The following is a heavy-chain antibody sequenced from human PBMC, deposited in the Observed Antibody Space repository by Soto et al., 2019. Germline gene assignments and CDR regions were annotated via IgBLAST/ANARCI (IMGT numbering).Heavy chain of an antibody. J-gene: IGHJ5*02. CDR2: INAGNGNT. Sequence: GASVKVSCKASGYTLTSYAMQWVRQAPGQRLEWMGWINAGNGNTKYSQKFQGRVTMTTDTSTSTAYMELRSLRSDDTAVYYCARGVGSGSYYNQYNWFDPWGQGTQVTVSS. D-gene: IGHD3-10*01. CDR3: ARGVGSGSYYNQYNWFDP. V-gene: IGHV1-3*01. CDR1: GYTLTSYA.